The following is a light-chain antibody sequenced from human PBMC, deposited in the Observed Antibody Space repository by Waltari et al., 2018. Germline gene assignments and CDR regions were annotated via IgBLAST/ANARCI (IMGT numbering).Light chain of an antibody. V-gene: IGLV2-14*01. Sequence: QSALTQPASVSGSPGQSITISCTGTSSDVGAYNYVSWYQHHPGKAPKVMIYEVSKRPSGVSNRFSGSTSANTASLTISGLQAEDEADYYCSSYTTSSTLGVFGGGTKLTVL. CDR2: EVS. J-gene: IGLJ3*02. CDR1: SSDVGAYNY. CDR3: SSYTTSSTLGV.